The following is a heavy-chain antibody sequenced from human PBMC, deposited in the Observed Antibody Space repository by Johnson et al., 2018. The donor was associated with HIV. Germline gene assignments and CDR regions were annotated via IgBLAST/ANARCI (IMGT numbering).Heavy chain of an antibody. CDR1: GFTVSSNY. J-gene: IGHJ3*02. CDR3: AREANAFDI. CDR2: IYSGGST. V-gene: IGHV3-53*01. Sequence: VQLVESGGGLVKPGGSLRLSCAASGFTVSSNYMSWVRQAPGKGLEWGSVIYSGGSTYYADSVTGRFTISRDNSKNTLYLQMNSLRAEDTAVYYCAREANAFDIWGQGTMVTVSS.